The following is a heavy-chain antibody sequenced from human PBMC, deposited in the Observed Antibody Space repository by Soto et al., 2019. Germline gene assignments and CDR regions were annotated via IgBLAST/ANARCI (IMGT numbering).Heavy chain of an antibody. J-gene: IGHJ6*03. D-gene: IGHD4-4*01. CDR2: INWNGGST. Sequence: PGGSLRLSCAASGFTFDDYGMSWVRQAPGKGLEWVSGINWNGGSTGYADSVKGRFTISRDNAKNSLYLQMNSLRAEDTALYHCARVTTFSLYYYYMDVWGKGTTVTVSS. CDR1: GFTFDDYG. V-gene: IGHV3-20*01. CDR3: ARVTTFSLYYYYMDV.